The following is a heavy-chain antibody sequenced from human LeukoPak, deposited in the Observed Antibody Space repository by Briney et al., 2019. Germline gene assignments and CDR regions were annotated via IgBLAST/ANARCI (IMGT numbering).Heavy chain of an antibody. CDR2: IRSDASNE. CDR3: AKAPVTTCSGAYCYPFDY. J-gene: IGHJ4*02. V-gene: IGHV3-30*02. D-gene: IGHD2-21*01. Sequence: GGSLRLSCAASGFTFNNYGMHWVRQAPGKGLEWVTFIRSDASNEYYADSVKGRFTISRDNSKNTLYLQMNWLRAEDAAVYYCAKAPVTTCSGAYCYPFDYWGQGTLVTVSS. CDR1: GFTFNNYG.